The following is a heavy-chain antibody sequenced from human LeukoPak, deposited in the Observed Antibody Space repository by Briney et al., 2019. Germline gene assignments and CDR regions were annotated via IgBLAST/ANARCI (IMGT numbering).Heavy chain of an antibody. J-gene: IGHJ4*02. CDR1: GYTFTSYY. D-gene: IGHD5-24*01. Sequence: GASVKVSCKASGYTFTSYYMHWVRQAPGQGLEWMGIINPSSGSTSNAQNFQGRVTMTRDTSTSTVYMELSSLRSEDTALYYCARDGEMATKLYYFDYWGQGTLVTVSS. V-gene: IGHV1-46*01. CDR3: ARDGEMATKLYYFDY. CDR2: INPSSGST.